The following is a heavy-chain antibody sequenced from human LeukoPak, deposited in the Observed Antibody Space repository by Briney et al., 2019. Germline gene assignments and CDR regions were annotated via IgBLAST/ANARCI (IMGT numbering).Heavy chain of an antibody. V-gene: IGHV3-7*01. CDR2: IKQDGSEK. CDR3: ARVRDY. CDR1: GFTFSSYS. Sequence: GGSLRLSCAASGFTFSSYSMTWVRQAPGKGLEWVANIKQDGSEKYYVDSVKGRFTISRDNAKNSLYLQMNSLRAEDTAVYYCARVRDYWGQGTLVTVSS. J-gene: IGHJ4*02.